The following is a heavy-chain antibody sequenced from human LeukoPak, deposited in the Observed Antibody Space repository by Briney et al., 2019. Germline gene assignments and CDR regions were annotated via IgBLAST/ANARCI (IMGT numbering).Heavy chain of an antibody. Sequence: PSETLALPCNVSGGSISSYYRSWIRQPPGKGLEWIGYSYYSGSTNYNPSLKSRVTISVDTSKNQFSLKLSSVTAADTVVYYWASGYGSGSYGIDYWGQGTLVTVSS. CDR1: GGSISSYY. J-gene: IGHJ4*02. D-gene: IGHD3-10*01. V-gene: IGHV4-59*01. CDR2: SYYSGST. CDR3: ASGYGSGSYGIDY.